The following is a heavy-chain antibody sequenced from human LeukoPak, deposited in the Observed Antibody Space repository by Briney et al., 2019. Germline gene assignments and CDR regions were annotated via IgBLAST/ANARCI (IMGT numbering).Heavy chain of an antibody. CDR1: GFTFSSYA. CDR3: AKERQLVPDYYYYMDV. J-gene: IGHJ6*03. D-gene: IGHD6-6*01. Sequence: GGSLRLSCGASGFTFSSYAMSWVRQAPGKGLEWVSAISGSGGSTYYADSVKGRFTISRDNSKNTLYLQMNSLRAEDTAVCYCAKERQLVPDYYYYMDVWGKGTTVTVSS. V-gene: IGHV3-23*01. CDR2: ISGSGGST.